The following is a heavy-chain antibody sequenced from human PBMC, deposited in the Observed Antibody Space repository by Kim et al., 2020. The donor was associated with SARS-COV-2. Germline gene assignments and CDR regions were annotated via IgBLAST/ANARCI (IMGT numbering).Heavy chain of an antibody. D-gene: IGHD2-21*01. Sequence: GGSLRLSCVASGFAFSSSWMHWVRQAPGKGLVWVSRISNDGSTTYADSVKGRFTISRDTAKNTLYLQMNSLRAEDTAVYYYVTGVNIADVGWGKGTLVTVST. CDR3: VTGVNIADVG. J-gene: IGHJ4*02. CDR2: ISNDGST. CDR1: GFAFSSSW. V-gene: IGHV3-74*01.